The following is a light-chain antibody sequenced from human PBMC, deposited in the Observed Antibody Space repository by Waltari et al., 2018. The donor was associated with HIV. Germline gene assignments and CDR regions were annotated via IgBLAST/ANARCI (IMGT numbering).Light chain of an antibody. J-gene: IGLJ2*01. Sequence: QSALTQPASVSGSPGQSITISCTGTSSDIGYYSYVSWFQQQPGKAPKLIIYESTYRPSGVSDRFSCSRSGNTASLTISGLQPEDEGHYHCASFTGANTRLFGGGTLVTVL. CDR3: ASFTGANTRL. CDR1: SSDIGYYSY. CDR2: EST. V-gene: IGLV2-14*03.